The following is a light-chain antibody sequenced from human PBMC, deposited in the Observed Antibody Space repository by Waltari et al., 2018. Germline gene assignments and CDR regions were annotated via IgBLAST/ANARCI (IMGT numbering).Light chain of an antibody. J-gene: IGLJ1*01. V-gene: IGLV2-14*01. CDR1: NRDVGNYNY. CDR3: ASYTTSDTIV. Sequence: QSALTQPASLSGSPGQSITISCTGTNRDVGNYNYVSWYQHHPGKVPKVIIYEVSNRPAGISSRFSGSKSGNTASLTISGLQADDEADYYCASYTTSDTIVFGTGTGVTVL. CDR2: EVS.